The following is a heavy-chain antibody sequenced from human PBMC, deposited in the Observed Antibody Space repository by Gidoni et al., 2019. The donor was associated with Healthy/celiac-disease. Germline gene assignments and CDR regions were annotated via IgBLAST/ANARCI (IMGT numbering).Heavy chain of an antibody. J-gene: IGHJ6*03. Sequence: QVQLQESGPGLVKPSETLSLTCTVSGGSVSSGSYYWSWLRQPPGKGLEWIGYIYYRGSTNYNPSLKSRVTISVDTSKNQFSLKLSSVTAADTAVYYCARGGTIFGVVDENYYYYYMDVWGKGTTVTVSS. CDR3: ARGGTIFGVVDENYYYYYMDV. CDR1: GGSVSSGSYY. CDR2: IYYRGST. V-gene: IGHV4-61*01. D-gene: IGHD3-3*01.